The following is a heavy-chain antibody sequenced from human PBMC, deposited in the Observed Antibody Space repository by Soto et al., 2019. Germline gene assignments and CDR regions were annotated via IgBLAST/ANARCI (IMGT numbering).Heavy chain of an antibody. CDR3: ARVGNTIFGVVTLDY. V-gene: IGHV4-59*12. D-gene: IGHD3-3*01. CDR1: GGSISSYY. Sequence: SETLSLTCTVSGGSISSYYWSWIRQPPGKGLEWIGYIYYSGSTNYNPSLKSRVTISVDTSRNQFSLKLSSVTSADTAVYYCARVGNTIFGVVTLDYWGQGTLVTVSS. J-gene: IGHJ4*02. CDR2: IYYSGST.